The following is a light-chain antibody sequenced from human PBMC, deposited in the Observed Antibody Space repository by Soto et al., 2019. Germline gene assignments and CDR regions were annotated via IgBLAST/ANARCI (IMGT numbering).Light chain of an antibody. CDR1: SSDVGGYDY. CDR3: CSYAGTYTWV. Sequence: QSVLTQPRSVSGSPGQSVTISCTGTSSDVGGYDYVSWYQQHPGTAPQLMIHDVSDRPSGVPDRFSGSKSGNTASLTISGVQAEDEADYYCCSYAGTYTWVFGGGTKLTVL. J-gene: IGLJ3*02. V-gene: IGLV2-11*01. CDR2: DVS.